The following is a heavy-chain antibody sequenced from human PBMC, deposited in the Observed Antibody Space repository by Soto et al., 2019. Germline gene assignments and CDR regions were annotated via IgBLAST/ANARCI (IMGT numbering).Heavy chain of an antibody. J-gene: IGHJ6*02. CDR3: ARRLYDSSGWPIYYDIDV. D-gene: IGHD3-22*01. CDR1: GGSISSSNYY. CDR2: IYYSGNT. V-gene: IGHV4-39*01. Sequence: SETLSLTCTVSGGSISSSNYYWGWIRQPPGKGLEWIGSIYYSGNTYYNPSLKSRVTVSVDTSKNQFSLKLSSVTAADTAVYYCARRLYDSSGWPIYYDIDVWGQGTTVTVSS.